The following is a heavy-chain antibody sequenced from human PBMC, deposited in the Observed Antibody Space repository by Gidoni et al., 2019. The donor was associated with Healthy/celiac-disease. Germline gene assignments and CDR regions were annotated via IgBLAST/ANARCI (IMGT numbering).Heavy chain of an antibody. D-gene: IGHD5-18*01. CDR1: GFTFSSYS. J-gene: IGHJ4*02. Sequence: EVQLVESGGGLVQPGGSLRLSCAASGFTFSSYSMNWVRQAPGKGLEWVSYISNSGTTIYYADSVKGRFTISRDNAKNSLYLQMNSLRAEDTAVYYCARSGGLTAMVYWGQGTLVTVSS. V-gene: IGHV3-48*01. CDR3: ARSGGLTAMVY. CDR2: ISNSGTTI.